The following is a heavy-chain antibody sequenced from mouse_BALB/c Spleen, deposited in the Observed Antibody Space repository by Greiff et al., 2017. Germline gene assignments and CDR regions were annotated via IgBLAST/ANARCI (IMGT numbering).Heavy chain of an antibody. CDR3: ARRDYLDY. Sequence: EVKLQESGGDLVKPGGSLKLSCAASGFTFSSYGMSWVRQTPDKRLEWVATISSGGSYTYYPDSVKGRFTISRDNAKNTLYLQMSSLKSEDTAMYYCARRDYLDYWGQGTTLTVSS. V-gene: IGHV5-6*02. CDR1: GFTFSSYG. J-gene: IGHJ2*01. CDR2: ISSGGSYT.